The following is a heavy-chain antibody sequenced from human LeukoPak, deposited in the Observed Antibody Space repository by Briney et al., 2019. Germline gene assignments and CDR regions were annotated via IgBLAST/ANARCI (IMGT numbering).Heavy chain of an antibody. Sequence: ASVTVSCKASGYTFTGYYMHWVRQAPGQGLEWMGWINPNSGGTNYAQKFQGRVTMTRDTSISTAYMELSRLRSDDTAVYYCARAFYGSGVRGYWGQGTLVTVS. CDR2: INPNSGGT. CDR3: ARAFYGSGVRGY. D-gene: IGHD3-10*01. J-gene: IGHJ4*02. CDR1: GYTFTGYY. V-gene: IGHV1-2*02.